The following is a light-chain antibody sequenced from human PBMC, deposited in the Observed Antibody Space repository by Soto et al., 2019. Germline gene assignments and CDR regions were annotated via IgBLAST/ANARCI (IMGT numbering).Light chain of an antibody. V-gene: IGKV3-11*01. Sequence: EIVLTQSPATLSLSPGERATLSCRASQSVSSYLAWYQHKPGQAPRLLIYDTSNRATGIPARFSGSGSGTDFTLTISSLEPEDFAVYFCQQRYTWLTFGPGTKVEIK. J-gene: IGKJ3*01. CDR3: QQRYTWLT. CDR1: QSVSSY. CDR2: DTS.